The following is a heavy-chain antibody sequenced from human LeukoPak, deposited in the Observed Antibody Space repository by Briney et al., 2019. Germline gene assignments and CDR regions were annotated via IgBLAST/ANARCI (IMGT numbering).Heavy chain of an antibody. CDR1: GYSISSDYF. D-gene: IGHD2-15*01. CDR3: ARGILL. J-gene: IGHJ4*02. V-gene: IGHV4-38-2*01. Sequence: SDTLSLTCAVSGYSISSDYFWGWIRQPPGKGLEYIGAIYHSGSTYYNPSLKSRVIISVDTSNNQFSLKLSSVTAADTAVYYCARGILLWGQGTLVTVSS. CDR2: IYHSGST.